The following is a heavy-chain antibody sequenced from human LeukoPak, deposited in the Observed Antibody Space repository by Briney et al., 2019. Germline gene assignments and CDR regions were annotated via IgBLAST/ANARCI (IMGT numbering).Heavy chain of an antibody. D-gene: IGHD2-15*01. CDR2: IYYSGST. Sequence: PSETLSLTCTVSGGSISSYYWSWLRQPPGKGLEWSGYIYYSGSTNYNPSLKSRVTISVDTSKNQFSLKLSSVTAADTAVYYCARAPVVAAPYFDYWGQGTLVTVSS. V-gene: IGHV4-59*01. CDR1: GGSISSYY. J-gene: IGHJ4*02. CDR3: ARAPVVAAPYFDY.